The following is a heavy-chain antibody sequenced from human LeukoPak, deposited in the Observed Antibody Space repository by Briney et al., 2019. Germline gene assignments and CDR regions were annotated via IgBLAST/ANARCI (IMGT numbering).Heavy chain of an antibody. Sequence: KPSETLSLTCTVSGGSISSYYWSWIRQPPGKGLEWIGYIYYSGSTNYNPSLKSRATISVDTSKNQFSLKLSSVTAADTAVDYCATRRIAVAAPFDFWGQGTLVTVSS. CDR2: IYYSGST. V-gene: IGHV4-59*01. J-gene: IGHJ4*02. CDR3: ATRRIAVAAPFDF. D-gene: IGHD6-19*01. CDR1: GGSISSYY.